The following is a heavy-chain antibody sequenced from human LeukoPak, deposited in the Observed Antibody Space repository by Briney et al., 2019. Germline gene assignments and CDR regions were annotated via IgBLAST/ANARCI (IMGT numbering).Heavy chain of an antibody. D-gene: IGHD3-22*01. Sequence: RASETLSLTCTVSGGSISSYFWSWIRQPPGKGLEWNGYIYYSGSTYYNPSLKSRVTISVDTSKNQFSLKLSSVTAADTAVYYCARARGYYDSAAFDYWGQGTLVTVSS. V-gene: IGHV4-30-4*01. CDR1: GGSISSYF. J-gene: IGHJ4*02. CDR2: IYYSGST. CDR3: ARARGYYDSAAFDY.